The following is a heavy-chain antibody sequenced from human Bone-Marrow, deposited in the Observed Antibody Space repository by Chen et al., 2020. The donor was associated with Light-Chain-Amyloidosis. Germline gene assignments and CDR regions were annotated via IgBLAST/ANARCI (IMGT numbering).Heavy chain of an antibody. CDR3: AKKARPYNWFDP. D-gene: IGHD6-6*01. Sequence: QVQLVESGGGVVQPGGPLGPSCAAPGFTFVSYGMHWVRQAPGKGLEWVAVISYDGSNKYYADSVKGRFTISRDNSKNTLYLQMNSLRAEDTAVYYCAKKARPYNWFDPWGQGTLVTVSS. CDR1: GFTFVSYG. J-gene: IGHJ5*02. CDR2: ISYDGSNK. V-gene: IGHV3-30*18.